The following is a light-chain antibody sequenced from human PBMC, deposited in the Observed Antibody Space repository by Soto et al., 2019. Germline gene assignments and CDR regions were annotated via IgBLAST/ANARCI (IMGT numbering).Light chain of an antibody. CDR3: QQYGSSPIT. J-gene: IGKJ5*01. Sequence: EIVLTQSPGTLSLSPGERATLSCRASQSVSSSYLAWYQQKPGQAPRLLIYGASSRATGIPDRFSGSGYGTDFTLTISRLEPEDVAVYSCQQYGSSPITFGQGTRLEIK. V-gene: IGKV3-20*01. CDR2: GAS. CDR1: QSVSSSY.